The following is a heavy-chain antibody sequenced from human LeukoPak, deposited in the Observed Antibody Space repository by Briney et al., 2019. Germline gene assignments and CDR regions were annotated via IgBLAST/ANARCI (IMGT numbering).Heavy chain of an antibody. D-gene: IGHD1-7*01. V-gene: IGHV3-23*01. CDR3: AKDERNWNYDGDAFDI. Sequence: RPGGSLRLSCAAPGFTFSSYAMGWVRQAPGKGLEWVSAISGSGGSTYYADSVKGRFTISRDNSKNTLYLQMNSLRAEDTAVYYCAKDERNWNYDGDAFDIWGQGTMVTVSS. CDR2: ISGSGGST. CDR1: GFTFSSYA. J-gene: IGHJ3*02.